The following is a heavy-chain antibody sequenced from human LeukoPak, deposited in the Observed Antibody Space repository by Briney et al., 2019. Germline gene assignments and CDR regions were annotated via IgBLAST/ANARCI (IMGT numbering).Heavy chain of an antibody. CDR3: ARESYYDCTGSFDY. J-gene: IGHJ4*02. CDR1: GFIFTTYA. V-gene: IGHV3-23*01. Sequence: GGSLRLSCAASGFIFTTYAMSWVRQAPGKGLEWAPGISGSDGSTYYADSVKGRFTISRDTSKSTLYLQMTSLRAEDTAVYYCARESYYDCTGSFDYWGQGTLVTVSS. D-gene: IGHD3-22*01. CDR2: ISGSDGST.